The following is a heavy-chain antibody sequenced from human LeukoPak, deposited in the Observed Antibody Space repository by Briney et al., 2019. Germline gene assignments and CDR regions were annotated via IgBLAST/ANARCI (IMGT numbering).Heavy chain of an antibody. CDR3: ARGWDGYYNPWFDY. D-gene: IGHD3-9*01. CDR1: GGSFSGYY. J-gene: IGHJ4*02. CDR2: INHSGRT. Sequence: SETLSLTCAVYGGSFSGYYWSWLRQPPGKGLEWVGEINHSGRTNYNPSLKSRVTISVDTSKNQFSLKLSSVTAADTAVYYCARGWDGYYNPWFDYWGQGTLVTVSS. V-gene: IGHV4-34*01.